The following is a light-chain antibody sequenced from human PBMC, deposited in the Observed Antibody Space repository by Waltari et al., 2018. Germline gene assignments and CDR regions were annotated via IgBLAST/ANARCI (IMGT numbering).Light chain of an antibody. CDR3: QHYVRLPGT. CDR1: QSVTRA. V-gene: IGKV3-20*01. CDR2: GAS. Sequence: DILLTQSPGTLSLSPGERATLSCRASQSVTRALAWYQQKPGQAPRLLIYGASNRAPGIPDRFSGSGSGTDFSLTISRLEHEDFAVYYCQHYVRLPGTFGQGTKVEIK. J-gene: IGKJ2*01.